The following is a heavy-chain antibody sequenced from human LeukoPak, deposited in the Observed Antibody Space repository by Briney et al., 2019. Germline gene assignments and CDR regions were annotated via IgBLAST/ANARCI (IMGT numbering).Heavy chain of an antibody. D-gene: IGHD7-27*01. Sequence: SETLSLTCTVSGGSISNGNYYWGWIRQPPGKGLEWIGSIYYSGSTDYNPSLKSRVTISLDTSKNQFSLKMNSVTAADTAVYYCATLTGDPQWYFDLWGRGTLATVSS. V-gene: IGHV4-39*07. CDR3: ATLTGDPQWYFDL. CDR2: IYYSGST. CDR1: GGSISNGNYY. J-gene: IGHJ2*01.